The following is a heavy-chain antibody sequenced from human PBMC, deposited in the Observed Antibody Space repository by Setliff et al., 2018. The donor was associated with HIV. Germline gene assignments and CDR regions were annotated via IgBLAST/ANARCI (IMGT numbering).Heavy chain of an antibody. CDR2: IRYDGDNK. J-gene: IGHJ4*02. V-gene: IGHV3-30*02. Sequence: GGSLRLSCAASGFTFSGYGMYWVRQAPGKGLEWVAFIRYDGDNKYYADSVKGRFTISRDNAKNSLYLQMNSLRAEDTAVYYCARGNTMVTDFDYWGQGTLVTVSS. CDR3: ARGNTMVTDFDY. D-gene: IGHD3-10*01. CDR1: GFTFSGYG.